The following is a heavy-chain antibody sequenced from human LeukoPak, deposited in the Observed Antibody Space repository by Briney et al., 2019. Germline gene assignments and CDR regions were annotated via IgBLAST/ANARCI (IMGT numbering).Heavy chain of an antibody. CDR3: ARVGQSAVAGPFDP. Sequence: SETLSLTCTVSGGSISSGGYYWSWIRQHPGKGLEWIGYIYYSGSTYYNPSLKSLVTISVDTSKNQFSLKLSSVTAADTAVYYCARVGQSAVAGPFDPWGQGTLVTVSS. V-gene: IGHV4-31*01. CDR2: IYYSGST. D-gene: IGHD6-19*01. J-gene: IGHJ5*02. CDR1: GGSISSGGYY.